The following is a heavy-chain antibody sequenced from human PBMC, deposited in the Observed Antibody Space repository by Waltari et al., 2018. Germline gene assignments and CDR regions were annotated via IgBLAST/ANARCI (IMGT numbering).Heavy chain of an antibody. CDR2: IYWNDDK. CDR1: GFSLSTSGVG. CDR3: AHSRIAAAWRGEYFQH. Sequence: QITLKESGPTLVKPTQTLTLTCTFSGFSLSTSGVGVGWIRQPPGKALEWLALIYWNDDKRYSPSLKSRLTSTKDTSKNQVVLTMTNMDPVDTATYYCAHSRIAAAWRGEYFQHWGQGTLVTVSS. V-gene: IGHV2-5*01. J-gene: IGHJ1*01. D-gene: IGHD6-13*01.